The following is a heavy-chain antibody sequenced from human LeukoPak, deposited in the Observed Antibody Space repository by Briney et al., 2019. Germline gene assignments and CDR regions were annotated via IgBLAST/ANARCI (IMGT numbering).Heavy chain of an antibody. CDR1: EFSVGSNY. D-gene: IGHD4/OR15-4a*01. CDR2: IYSGGST. J-gene: IGHJ4*02. Sequence: GGSLRLSCAASEFSVGSNYMTWVRQAPGKGLEWVSLIYSGGSTYYADSVKGRFTISRDNSKNMLYLQMDSLRADDTAVYFCAKDLSDLGAPYYCDYWGQGTLVTVSS. CDR3: AKDLSDLGAPYYCDY. V-gene: IGHV3-66*01.